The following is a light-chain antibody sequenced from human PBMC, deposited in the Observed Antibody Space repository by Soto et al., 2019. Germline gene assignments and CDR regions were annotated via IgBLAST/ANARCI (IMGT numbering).Light chain of an antibody. CDR2: GAS. CDR1: QSVSSS. CDR3: QQYYRTPRT. V-gene: IGKV3-15*01. J-gene: IGKJ1*01. Sequence: EIVMTQSPGTLSVSPGERATLSCRASQSVSSSLAWYQQRPGQAPRLLIYGASTRATGVPARFSGSGSGTEFTLTITSLQSEDFAVYYCQQYYRTPRTFGQGTKVEIK.